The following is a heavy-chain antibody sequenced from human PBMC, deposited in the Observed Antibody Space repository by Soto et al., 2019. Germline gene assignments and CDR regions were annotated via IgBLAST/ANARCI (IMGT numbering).Heavy chain of an antibody. Sequence: PSETLSLTCTVSGGSISSYYWSWIRQPPGKGLEWIGYIYYSGSTNYNPSLKSRVTISVDTSKNQFSLKLSSVTAADTAVYYCARAPAAAGPGGRFDYRGQGTLLTVSS. CDR3: ARAPAAAGPGGRFDY. CDR2: IYYSGST. V-gene: IGHV4-59*01. J-gene: IGHJ4*02. CDR1: GGSISSYY. D-gene: IGHD6-13*01.